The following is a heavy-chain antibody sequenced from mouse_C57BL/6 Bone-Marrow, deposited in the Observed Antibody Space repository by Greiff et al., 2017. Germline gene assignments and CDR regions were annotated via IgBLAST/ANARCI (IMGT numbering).Heavy chain of an antibody. D-gene: IGHD2-3*01. CDR3: ARDRDGYLYYYAMDY. CDR2: ISDGGSYT. Sequence: VQGVESGGGLVTPGGSLKLSCAASGFTFSSYAMSWVRQTPEKRLEWVATISDGGSYTYYPDNVKGRFTISRDNAKNNLYLQMSHLKSEDTAMYYCARDRDGYLYYYAMDYWGQGTSVTVSS. CDR1: GFTFSSYA. V-gene: IGHV5-4*01. J-gene: IGHJ4*01.